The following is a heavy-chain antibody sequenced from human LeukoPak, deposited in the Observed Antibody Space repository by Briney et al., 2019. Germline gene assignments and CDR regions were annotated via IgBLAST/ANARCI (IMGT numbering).Heavy chain of an antibody. J-gene: IGHJ6*02. CDR3: ARENVNRGSSWGYDYFGMDV. Sequence: ASVKVSCKASGYTFSSSYDINWVRQAPGQGLEWMGWMNPYSGITGYPQKFQGRVTMTRDTSISTAYMELSSLTSEDTAVYFCARENVNRGSSWGYDYFGMDVWGQGTAVTVSS. D-gene: IGHD6-13*01. CDR1: GYTFSSSYD. CDR2: MNPYSGIT. V-gene: IGHV1-8*01.